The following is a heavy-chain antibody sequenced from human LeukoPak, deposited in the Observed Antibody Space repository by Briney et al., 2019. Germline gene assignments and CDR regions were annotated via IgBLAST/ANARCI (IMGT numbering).Heavy chain of an antibody. V-gene: IGHV3-66*01. CDR2: VYSSGTT. CDR3: ARVEDYGGSSGHDAFDI. CDR1: GLTVSNNY. D-gene: IGHD4-23*01. J-gene: IGHJ3*02. Sequence: AGGSLRLSCAASGLTVSNNYMTWVRQAPGKGLEWVSVVYSSGTTHYAVSVEGRFIISRDYSTNTVYLHMDSLRAEDTAVYYCARVEDYGGSSGHDAFDIWGQGTMVTVSS.